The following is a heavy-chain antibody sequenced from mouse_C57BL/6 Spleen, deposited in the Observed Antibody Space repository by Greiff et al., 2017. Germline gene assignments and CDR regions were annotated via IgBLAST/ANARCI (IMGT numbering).Heavy chain of an antibody. CDR1: GYAFSSSW. D-gene: IGHD2-5*01. J-gene: IGHJ1*03. CDR2: IYPGDGDT. V-gene: IGHV1-82*01. CDR3: ARSNYPYWYFDV. Sequence: QVQLQQSGPELVKPGASVKISCKASGYAFSSSWMNWVKQRPGKGLEWIGRIYPGDGDTNYNGKFKGKATLTADKSSSTAYMQLSSLTSEDSAVYFCARSNYPYWYFDVWGTGTTVTVSS.